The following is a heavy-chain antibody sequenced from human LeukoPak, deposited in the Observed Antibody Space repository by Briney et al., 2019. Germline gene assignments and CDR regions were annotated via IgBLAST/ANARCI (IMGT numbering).Heavy chain of an antibody. J-gene: IGHJ6*03. CDR2: INHSGST. CDR3: ARRPARYYYYYYMDV. Sequence: SETLSLTCAVYGGSFSGYYWSWIRQPPGKGLEWIGEINHSGSTNYNPSLKSRATISVDTSKNQFSLKLSSVTAADTAVYYCARRPARYYYYYYMDVWGKGTTVTVSS. V-gene: IGHV4-34*01. D-gene: IGHD6-6*01. CDR1: GGSFSGYY.